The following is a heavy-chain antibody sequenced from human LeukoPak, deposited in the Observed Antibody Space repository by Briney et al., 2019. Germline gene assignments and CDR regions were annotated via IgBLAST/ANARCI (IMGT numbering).Heavy chain of an antibody. CDR2: NSAYNGNT. CDR1: VYTFTSYG. CDR3: ARSLPHYYDSSGYPDY. Sequence: ASVRVSCRASVYTFTSYGISWVRQAPGQGLEWMGWNSAYNGNTNYAQKLQGRVTMTTDTSTSTAYMELRSLRSDDTAVYYCARSLPHYYDSSGYPDYWGQGTLVTVSS. J-gene: IGHJ4*02. V-gene: IGHV1-18*01. D-gene: IGHD3-22*01.